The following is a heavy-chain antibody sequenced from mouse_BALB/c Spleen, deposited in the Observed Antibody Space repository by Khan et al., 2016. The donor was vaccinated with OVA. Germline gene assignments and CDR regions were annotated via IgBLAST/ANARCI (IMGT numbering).Heavy chain of an antibody. CDR2: ISYSGGT. CDR1: GYSITSGYA. Sequence: EVQLQESGPGLVKPSQSLSLTCTVTGYSITSGYAWNWIRQFPGNKLVWMGYISYSGGTSYNPSLKSRISITRDTSKNQFFLQLNSVTTEDTATYYCARGNYYGDYFDYWGQGTTLTVSS. J-gene: IGHJ2*01. CDR3: ARGNYYGDYFDY. V-gene: IGHV3-2*02. D-gene: IGHD1-1*01.